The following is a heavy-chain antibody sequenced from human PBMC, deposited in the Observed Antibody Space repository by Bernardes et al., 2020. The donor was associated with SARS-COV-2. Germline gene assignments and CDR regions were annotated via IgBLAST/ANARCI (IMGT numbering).Heavy chain of an antibody. D-gene: IGHD2-21*02. J-gene: IGHJ4*02. Sequence: GQHVTGSCAVSRFTLSSYSSNWVRPAPGKGLEWVSSISSSSSYIYYADSVKGRLTISRDNAKNSLYLQMNSLRAEDTAVYYCARSEVVTKVYWGQGTLVTVSS. CDR2: ISSSSSYI. CDR3: ARSEVVTKVY. CDR1: RFTLSSYS. V-gene: IGHV3-21*01.